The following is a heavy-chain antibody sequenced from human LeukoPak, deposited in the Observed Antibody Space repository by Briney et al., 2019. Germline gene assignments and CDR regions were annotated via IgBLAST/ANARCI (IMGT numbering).Heavy chain of an antibody. CDR1: GFTFSSYS. Sequence: PGGSLRLSCAASGFTFSSYSMNWVRQAPGKGLEWVSYISSSSSYIYYADSVKGRFTISRDNAKNSLYLQMNSLRAEDTAVYYCARDGAAYCGGDCFDYWGQGTLVTVSS. D-gene: IGHD2-21*01. J-gene: IGHJ4*02. CDR3: ARDGAAYCGGDCFDY. CDR2: ISSSSSYI. V-gene: IGHV3-21*05.